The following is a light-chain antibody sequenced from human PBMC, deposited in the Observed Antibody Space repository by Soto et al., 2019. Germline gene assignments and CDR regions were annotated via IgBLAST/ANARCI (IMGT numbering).Light chain of an antibody. J-gene: IGKJ5*01. Sequence: DIQMTQSPSTLSASVGDRGTITCRASQSISSWLAWYQQKPGKAPKLLIYKASSLESGVPSRFSGSGSGTEFTLTISSLQPDDFATYYCQQYNSYSITSGQGTRPEIK. CDR2: KAS. CDR1: QSISSW. V-gene: IGKV1-5*03. CDR3: QQYNSYSIT.